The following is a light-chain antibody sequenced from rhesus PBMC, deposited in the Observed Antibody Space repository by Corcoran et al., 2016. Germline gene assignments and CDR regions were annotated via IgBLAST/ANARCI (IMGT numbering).Light chain of an antibody. Sequence: DLQMTQSPSSLSASVGDRVTITCRASQGISNNLAWYQQKPGKVPKHLIYKASTLQSGIPSRFSGSGSVTDFTLTIRSLQPEDFATDYCQHGYGILSFGQGTKVEIK. CDR1: QGISNN. V-gene: IGKV1-25*01. CDR3: QHGYGILS. CDR2: KAS. J-gene: IGKJ2*01.